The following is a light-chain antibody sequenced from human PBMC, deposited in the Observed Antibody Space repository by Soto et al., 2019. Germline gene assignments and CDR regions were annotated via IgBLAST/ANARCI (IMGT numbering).Light chain of an antibody. CDR3: QQYNNWPPLT. Sequence: EIVMTQSPATLSVSPGERATLSCRASQSVSSNLAWYQQKPGQAPRLLIYGASTRATGIPARFSGSGSGTELTLTISSLQSEDFAVYYCQQYNNWPPLTFPPRTKVHIK. CDR2: GAS. J-gene: IGKJ3*01. V-gene: IGKV3-15*01. CDR1: QSVSSN.